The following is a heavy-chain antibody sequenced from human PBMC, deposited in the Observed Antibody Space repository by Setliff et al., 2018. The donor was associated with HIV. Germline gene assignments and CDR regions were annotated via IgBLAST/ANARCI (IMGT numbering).Heavy chain of an antibody. CDR3: ARDYSGWYYFDC. CDR2: IYTSGRT. Sequence: KSSETLSLTCTVSGGSISSGSHYWSWIRQPAGKGLEWIGLIYTSGRTNYNPSLKSRVTMSVDTSKNQFSLKLSSVTAADTAVYYCARDYSGWYYFDCWGQGTLVTVSS. V-gene: IGHV4-61*02. J-gene: IGHJ4*02. CDR1: GGSISSGSHY. D-gene: IGHD6-19*01.